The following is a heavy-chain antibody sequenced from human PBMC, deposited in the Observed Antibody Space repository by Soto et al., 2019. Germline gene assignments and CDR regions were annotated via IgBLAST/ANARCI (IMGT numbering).Heavy chain of an antibody. CDR1: GGSISSYY. CDR2: TYYSGST. D-gene: IGHD6-13*01. Sequence: SETLSLTCTVSGGSISSYYWSWIRQPPGKGLEWIGYTYYSGSTNYNPSLKSRVTISVDTSKNQFSLKLSSVTAADTAVYYCARGGRYSSSWFFDYWGQGTLVTVSS. V-gene: IGHV4-59*01. CDR3: ARGGRYSSSWFFDY. J-gene: IGHJ4*02.